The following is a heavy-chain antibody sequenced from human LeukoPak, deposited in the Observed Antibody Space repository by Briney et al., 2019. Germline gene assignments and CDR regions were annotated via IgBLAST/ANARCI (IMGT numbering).Heavy chain of an antibody. CDR1: GGSICSYY. V-gene: IGHV4-59*01. D-gene: IGHD1-7*01. CDR2: IYYSGST. Sequence: SETLSLTCTVSGGSICSYYWSWIRQPPGKGLEWIGYIYYSGSTNYNPSLKSRVTISVDTSKNQFSLKLSSVTAADTAVYYCARDRAGTHWGQGTLVTVSS. J-gene: IGHJ4*02. CDR3: ARDRAGTH.